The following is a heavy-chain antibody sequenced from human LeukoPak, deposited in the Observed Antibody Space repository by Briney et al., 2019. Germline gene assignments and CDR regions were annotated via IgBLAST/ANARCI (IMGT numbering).Heavy chain of an antibody. CDR3: AKDRAANVPRVRFDP. CDR1: GFTFNNYA. D-gene: IGHD6-13*01. Sequence: GGSLRLSCAASGFTFNNYAMSWVRQAPGKGLEWVAAISGGGGDTSYADSVRGRFTISRDNSKNTLYLQMNSLRADGTAVYYCAKDRAANVPRVRFDPWGQGTLVTVSS. CDR2: ISGGGGDT. J-gene: IGHJ5*02. V-gene: IGHV3-23*01.